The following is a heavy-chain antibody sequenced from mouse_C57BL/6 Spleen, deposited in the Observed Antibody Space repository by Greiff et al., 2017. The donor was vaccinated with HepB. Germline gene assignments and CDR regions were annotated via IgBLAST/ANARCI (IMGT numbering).Heavy chain of an antibody. CDR1: GYTFTDYY. J-gene: IGHJ1*03. D-gene: IGHD1-1*01. CDR3: AGSWYYYGSSHWYFDV. Sequence: QVQLQQSGAELVKPGASVKISCKASGYTFTDYYINWVKQRPGQGLEWIGKIGPGSGSTYYNEKFKGKATLTADKSSSTAYMQLSSLTSEDSAVYFWAGSWYYYGSSHWYFDVWGTGTTVTVSS. V-gene: IGHV1-77*01. CDR2: IGPGSGST.